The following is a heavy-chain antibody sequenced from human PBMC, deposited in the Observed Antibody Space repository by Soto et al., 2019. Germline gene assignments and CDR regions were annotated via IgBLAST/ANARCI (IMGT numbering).Heavy chain of an antibody. Sequence: SETLSLTCTVSGGSICSGDYYWSWIRQPPGKGLEWIGDTYHSGSTYYNPYLKSRVTISVDTSRNQFSLKLNSVTAADTAVYYCARTTAAIHLNYWSQGTLVTVSS. CDR1: GGSICSGDYY. D-gene: IGHD2-21*02. CDR3: ARTTAAIHLNY. J-gene: IGHJ4*02. CDR2: TYHSGST. V-gene: IGHV4-30-4*01.